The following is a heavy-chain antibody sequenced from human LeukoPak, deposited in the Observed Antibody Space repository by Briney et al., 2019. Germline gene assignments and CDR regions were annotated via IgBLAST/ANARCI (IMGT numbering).Heavy chain of an antibody. CDR3: AREWTVGGTSVFEY. Sequence: SGGSLRLSCAASGFTFSSYAMHWVRQAPGKGLEWVAVISYDGSNKYYADSVKGRFTISRDNSKNTLYLQMNSLRAEDTAVYYCAREWTVGGTSVFEYWGQGTLVTVSS. J-gene: IGHJ4*02. D-gene: IGHD1-26*01. CDR1: GFTFSSYA. V-gene: IGHV3-30-3*01. CDR2: ISYDGSNK.